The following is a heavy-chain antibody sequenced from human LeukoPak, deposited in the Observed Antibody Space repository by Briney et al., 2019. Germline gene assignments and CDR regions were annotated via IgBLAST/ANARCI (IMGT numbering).Heavy chain of an antibody. CDR2: ISGSGGST. CDR1: GFTFSGYA. D-gene: IGHD3-22*01. J-gene: IGHJ6*03. V-gene: IGHV3-23*01. Sequence: PGGSLRLSCAASGFTFSGYAMSWVRQAPGKGLEWVSAISGSGGSTYYADSVRGRFTISRDNSKNTLYLQMNSLRAEDTAVYYCAGLEYYYDSSGYYFRETLRYMDVWGKGTTVTVSS. CDR3: AGLEYYYDSSGYYFRETLRYMDV.